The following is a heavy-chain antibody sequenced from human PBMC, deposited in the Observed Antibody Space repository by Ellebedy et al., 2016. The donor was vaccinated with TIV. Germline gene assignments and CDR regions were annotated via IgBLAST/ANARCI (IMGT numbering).Heavy chain of an antibody. Sequence: MPSETLSLTCTVSDASISSSNYYWGWIRQPPGKGLEWIGTIYYGGRTYYNPSLKSRVTISVDTSKNQFSLNLSSVTAADTAVYYCARDPALPRGRFDTWGQGTLVTVSS. J-gene: IGHJ5*02. CDR1: DASISSSNYY. CDR2: IYYGGRT. CDR3: ARDPALPRGRFDT. V-gene: IGHV4-39*07.